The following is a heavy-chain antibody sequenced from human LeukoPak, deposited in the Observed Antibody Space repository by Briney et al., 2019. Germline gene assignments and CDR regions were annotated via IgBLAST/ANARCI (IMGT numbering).Heavy chain of an antibody. J-gene: IGHJ5*02. D-gene: IGHD6-19*01. CDR2: ISNDGNLL. CDR3: AREHFTRGWYNWFDP. Sequence: GGSLRLSCAASGFTFSSYWMHWVRQAPGKGLEWLSDISNDGNLLEYADSVKGRFAISRDNAKKSLYLQMDGLRAEDTAVYYCAREHFTRGWYNWFDPWGQGTLVTVSS. V-gene: IGHV3-48*04. CDR1: GFTFSSYW.